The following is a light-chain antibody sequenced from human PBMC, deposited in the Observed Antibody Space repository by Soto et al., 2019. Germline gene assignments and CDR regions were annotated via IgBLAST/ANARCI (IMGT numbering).Light chain of an antibody. V-gene: IGLV2-8*01. CDR2: EVN. CDR3: CSYTRTSNHYF. Sequence: QSALTQPPSASGSPGRSVTISCTGTSSDIGGYNYVSWYQQHPGKAPKLMIYEVNKRPSGVPDRFSGSKSGNTASLTISGLQAEDEAVYYCCSYTRTSNHYFFGSGTKLTVL. J-gene: IGLJ1*01. CDR1: SSDIGGYNY.